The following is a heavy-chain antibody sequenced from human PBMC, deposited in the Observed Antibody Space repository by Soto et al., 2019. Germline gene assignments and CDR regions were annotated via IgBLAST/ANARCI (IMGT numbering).Heavy chain of an antibody. Sequence: QVQLVQSGAEEKKPGASVKVSCKASGYTFTSYAMHWVRQAPGQRLEWMGWINAGNGNTKYSQKFQGRVTITRDTSXXXAXXELSSLRSEDTAVYYCASSYCSGGSCYDYYYGMDVWGQGTTVTVSS. D-gene: IGHD2-15*01. CDR2: INAGNGNT. J-gene: IGHJ6*02. CDR1: GYTFTSYA. V-gene: IGHV1-3*05. CDR3: ASSYCSGGSCYDYYYGMDV.